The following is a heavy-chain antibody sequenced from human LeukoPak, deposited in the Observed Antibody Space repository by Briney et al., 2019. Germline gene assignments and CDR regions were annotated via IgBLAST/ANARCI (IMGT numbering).Heavy chain of an antibody. CDR2: IKSKGDGGTT. CDR1: GFTFSSAW. D-gene: IGHD4/OR15-4a*01. J-gene: IGHJ5*02. Sequence: GGSLRLSCAASGFTFSSAWMSWVRQAPGKGLEWVGRIKSKGDGGTTDYAAPVKGRFTISRDDSKNTLYLQMNSLKTEDTAVYYCTTHRPSDYGVRIFDPWGQGTLVTVSS. CDR3: TTHRPSDYGVRIFDP. V-gene: IGHV3-15*01.